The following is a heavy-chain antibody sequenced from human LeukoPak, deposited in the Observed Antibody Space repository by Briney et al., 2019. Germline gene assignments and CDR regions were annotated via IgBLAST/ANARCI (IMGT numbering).Heavy chain of an antibody. Sequence: SGGPLRLSCAASGFTFSSYAMSWVRQAPGKGLEWVSAISGSGGSTYYADSVKGRFTTSRDNSKNTLYLQMNSLRAEDTAVYYCANTGGSVYWYFDLWGRGTLVTVSS. CDR1: GFTFSSYA. CDR2: ISGSGGST. V-gene: IGHV3-23*01. J-gene: IGHJ2*01. CDR3: ANTGGSVYWYFDL. D-gene: IGHD1-14*01.